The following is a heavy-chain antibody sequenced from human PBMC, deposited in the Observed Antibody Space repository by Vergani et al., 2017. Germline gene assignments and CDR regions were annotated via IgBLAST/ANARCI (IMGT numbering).Heavy chain of an antibody. CDR1: GYTFTGYY. CDR3: ARAPYSSDYVWGSYRS. J-gene: IGHJ4*02. CDR2: INPNSGGT. Sequence: QVQLVQSGAEVKKPGASVKVSCKASGYTFTGYYMHWVRQAPGQGLEWMGWINPNSGGTNYAQKFQGRVTMTRDTSISTAYMELSRLRSDDTAVYYCARAPYSSDYVWGSYRSWGQGTLVTVSS. V-gene: IGHV1-2*02. D-gene: IGHD3-16*02.